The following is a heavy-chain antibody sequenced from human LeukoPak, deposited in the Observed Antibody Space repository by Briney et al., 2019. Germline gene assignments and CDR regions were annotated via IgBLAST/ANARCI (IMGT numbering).Heavy chain of an antibody. Sequence: GGSLRLSCAASGFTFSSYWMNWVRQAPGKGLEWVANIKEDGSEIYYVDSVKGRFTISRDNAKNSLYLELSGLRPEDTAMYFCAKAIAAVAGYDAFDIWGQGTMVTVSS. CDR2: IKEDGSEI. J-gene: IGHJ3*02. D-gene: IGHD6-19*01. V-gene: IGHV3-7*01. CDR3: AKAIAAVAGYDAFDI. CDR1: GFTFSSYW.